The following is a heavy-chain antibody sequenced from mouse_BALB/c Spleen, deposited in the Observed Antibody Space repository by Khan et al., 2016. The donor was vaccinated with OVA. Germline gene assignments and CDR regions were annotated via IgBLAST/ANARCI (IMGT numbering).Heavy chain of an antibody. CDR2: INPDNAGT. J-gene: IGHJ3*01. Sequence: VQLKQSGPELVEPGAPVKMSCKASGYTFTNYVIHWVKQKPGQGLEWIGYINPDNAGTRYNEKFKGKATLTSDISSTSAYMELLSLTSEDSAVYYSARERSSWDFSFPYWGQGTLVTVSA. V-gene: IGHV1S136*01. CDR3: ARERSSWDFSFPY. CDR1: GYTFTNYV. D-gene: IGHD4-1*01.